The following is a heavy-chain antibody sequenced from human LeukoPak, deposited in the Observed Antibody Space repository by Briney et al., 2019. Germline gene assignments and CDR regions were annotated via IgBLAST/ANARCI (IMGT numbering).Heavy chain of an antibody. D-gene: IGHD5-24*01. J-gene: IGHJ4*02. CDR2: IVNRGST. V-gene: IGHV4-61*08. CDR1: GASVSSNGYY. Sequence: SETLSLTCTVSGASVSSNGYYWNWIRQPPGKGLEWIGYIVNRGSTNYNPSLKSRVTISVGMSKNQFSLKLSSVTAADTAVYYCARDPGRWQQLGYFDYWGQGTLVTVSS. CDR3: ARDPGRWQQLGYFDY.